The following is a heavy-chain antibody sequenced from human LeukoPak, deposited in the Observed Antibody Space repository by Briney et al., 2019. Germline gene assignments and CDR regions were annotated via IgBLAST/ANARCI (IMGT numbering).Heavy chain of an antibody. D-gene: IGHD5-18*01. Sequence: ASVKVSCKASGYTFTSYYMHWVRQAPGQGREWMGIINPSGGSTSYAQKFQGRVTMTRDTSTSTVYMELSSLRSEDTAVYYCARGSYGTLYYYNYMDVWGKGTTVTVSS. J-gene: IGHJ6*03. V-gene: IGHV1-46*01. CDR1: GYTFTSYY. CDR2: INPSGGST. CDR3: ARGSYGTLYYYNYMDV.